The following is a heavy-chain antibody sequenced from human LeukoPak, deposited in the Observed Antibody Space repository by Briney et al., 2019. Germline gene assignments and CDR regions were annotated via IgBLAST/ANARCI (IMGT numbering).Heavy chain of an antibody. CDR2: IYYSGSS. CDR1: GGSISSGDYY. J-gene: IGHJ4*02. D-gene: IGHD4-17*01. V-gene: IGHV4-30-4*01. CDR3: ARQIYGDLYYFDY. Sequence: SETLSLTCTVSGGSISSGDYYWSWIRQPPGKGLEWIGYIYYSGSSYYIPSLKSRVTMSVDTSKNQFSLRLSSVTAADTAVYYCARQIYGDLYYFDYWGQGTLVTVPS.